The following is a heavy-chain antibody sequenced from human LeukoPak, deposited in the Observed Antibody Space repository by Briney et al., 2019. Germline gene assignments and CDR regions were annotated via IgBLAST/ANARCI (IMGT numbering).Heavy chain of an antibody. CDR3: ARGIRGAADY. V-gene: IGHV4-59*01. J-gene: IGHJ4*02. D-gene: IGHD3-16*01. CDR2: IHNSGST. Sequence: SETLSLTCTVASDSISSYYWSWIRQPPGKGLEWIGFIHNSGSTNYNPSLKSRLAMSLDTSKNQFSLNLNSVTAADTAVYYCARGIRGAADYWGQGTLVTVSS. CDR1: SDSISSYY.